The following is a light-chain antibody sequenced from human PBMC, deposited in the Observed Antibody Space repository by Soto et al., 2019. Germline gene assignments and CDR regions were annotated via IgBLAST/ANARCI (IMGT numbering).Light chain of an antibody. CDR1: SSNIGSNT. CDR2: SNN. J-gene: IGLJ1*01. CDR3: AAWDDSLNGFYV. Sequence: QSVLTQPPSASGTPGQRVSISCSGSSSNIGSNTVNWYQQLPETAPKLLIYSNNQRPSGVPDRFSGSKSGTSASLAISGLQSDDEADYYCAAWDDSLNGFYVFGTGTKVTVL. V-gene: IGLV1-44*01.